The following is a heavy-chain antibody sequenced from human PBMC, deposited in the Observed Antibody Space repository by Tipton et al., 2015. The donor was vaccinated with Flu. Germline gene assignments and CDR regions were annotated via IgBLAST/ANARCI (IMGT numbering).Heavy chain of an antibody. J-gene: IGHJ6*02. V-gene: IGHV4-38-2*02. D-gene: IGHD3-10*01. CDR2: VHRTGTT. Sequence: TLSLTCSVSGDSLDNRYYWGWVRQPPGKGLEWIGNVHRTGTTYLNLSLRSRVAISVDRSKNHFSLRLTSVTAADTAVYYCARDQGFGAGLTYDYYGMDVWGQGTTVTVSS. CDR1: GDSLDNRYY. CDR3: ARDQGFGAGLTYDYYGMDV.